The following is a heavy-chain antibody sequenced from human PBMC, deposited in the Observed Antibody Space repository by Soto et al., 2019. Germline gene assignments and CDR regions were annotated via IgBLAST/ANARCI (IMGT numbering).Heavy chain of an antibody. CDR3: ARDRYSSSCSDFDY. CDR2: IWYDGSEK. V-gene: IGHV3-33*01. CDR1: GFTFSSYG. J-gene: IGHJ4*02. D-gene: IGHD6-13*01. Sequence: QVQLVESGGGVVQPGRSLRLSCAASGFTFSSYGMHWVRQAPGKGLEWVAVIWYDGSEKYYADSVKGRFTISRDNSKNTLHLQMNSLRAEDTAVYYCARDRYSSSCSDFDYWGQGTLVTVSS.